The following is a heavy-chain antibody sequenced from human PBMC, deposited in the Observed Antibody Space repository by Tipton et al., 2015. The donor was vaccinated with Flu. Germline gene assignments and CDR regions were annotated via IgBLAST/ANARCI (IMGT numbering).Heavy chain of an antibody. CDR3: ATKFDNWGVWEPRDY. CDR1: GGSFSGYY. Sequence: TLSLTCAVYGGSFSGYYWSWIRQPPGKGLEWIGEINHSGNINYNPSLKSRVTISRDTSKSQFSLKLTSVTAADTAVYYCATKFDNWGVWEPRDYWGQGTLVTVSS. CDR2: INHSGNI. D-gene: IGHD1-1*01. J-gene: IGHJ4*02. V-gene: IGHV4-34*01.